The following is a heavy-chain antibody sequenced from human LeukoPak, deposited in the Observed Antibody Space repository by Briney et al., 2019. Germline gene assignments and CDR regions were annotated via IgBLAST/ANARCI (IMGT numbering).Heavy chain of an antibody. J-gene: IGHJ6*02. Sequence: ASETLSLTCDVSGGSIDSTNWWNWVRQPPGKGLEWIGEIYHSGSTNYNPSLKSRVTISVDKSKNQFSLKLSSVTAADTAVYYCAREAFYYYYGMDVWGQGTTVTVSS. V-gene: IGHV4/OR15-8*01. CDR2: IYHSGST. CDR3: AREAFYYYYGMDV. CDR1: GGSIDSTNW.